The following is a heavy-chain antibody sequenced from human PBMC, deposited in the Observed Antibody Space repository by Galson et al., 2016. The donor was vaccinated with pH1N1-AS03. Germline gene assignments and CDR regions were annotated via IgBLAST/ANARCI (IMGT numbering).Heavy chain of an antibody. V-gene: IGHV2-5*02. J-gene: IGHJ4*02. D-gene: IGHD3-9*01. CDR2: IYWDDDK. Sequence: PALVKPTQTLTLTCTFSGFSLTTSAVGVVWIRQPPGKAIEWLALIYWDDDKRYNSSLKSRLTITKDTSKNQVVLTMTNMDPVDTATYYCARTAGWLPDFWGQGTLVTVSS. CDR1: GFSLTTSAVG. CDR3: ARTAGWLPDF.